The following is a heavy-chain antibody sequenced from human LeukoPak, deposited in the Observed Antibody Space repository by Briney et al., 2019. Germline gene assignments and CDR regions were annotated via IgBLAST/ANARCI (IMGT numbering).Heavy chain of an antibody. D-gene: IGHD6-6*01. J-gene: IGHJ3*01. CDR1: GGSISSYY. Sequence: PSEILSLTCTVSGGSISSYYWNWIRQPPGKGLEWIGYIYYSGSTNYNPSLKSRVTTLVDTSKNQFSLRLSSVTAADTAVYYCAREYSSSSGRRAFDFWGQGTMVTVSS. CDR3: AREYSSSSGRRAFDF. V-gene: IGHV4-59*08. CDR2: IYYSGST.